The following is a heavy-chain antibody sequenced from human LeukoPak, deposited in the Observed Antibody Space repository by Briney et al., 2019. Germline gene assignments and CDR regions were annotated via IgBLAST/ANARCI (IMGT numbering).Heavy chain of an antibody. CDR2: INPSGGST. Sequence: ASVKVSCKASGYTFTSYYMHWVRQAPGQGLEWMGIINPSGGSTSYAQKFQGRVTMTEDTSTDTAYMELSSLRSEDTAVYYCATELGVSGAFDIWGQGTMVTVSS. J-gene: IGHJ3*02. CDR3: ATELGVSGAFDI. V-gene: IGHV1-46*01. CDR1: GYTFTSYY.